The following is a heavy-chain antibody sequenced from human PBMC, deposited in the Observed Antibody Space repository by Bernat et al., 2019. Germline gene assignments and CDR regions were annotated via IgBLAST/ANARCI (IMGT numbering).Heavy chain of an antibody. D-gene: IGHD2-15*01. V-gene: IGHV3-15*01. Sequence: EVQLVESGGGLVKPGGSLRLSCAASGFTFSNAWMSWVRQAPGKGLEWVGRIKSKTDGGTTDYAAPVKGRFTISRDDSKNTLYLQMNSLKTEDTAVYYCTTDGIVVVVAAIGYAFDIWGQGTMVTVSS. CDR3: TTDGIVVVVAAIGYAFDI. J-gene: IGHJ3*02. CDR1: GFTFSNAW. CDR2: IKSKTDGGTT.